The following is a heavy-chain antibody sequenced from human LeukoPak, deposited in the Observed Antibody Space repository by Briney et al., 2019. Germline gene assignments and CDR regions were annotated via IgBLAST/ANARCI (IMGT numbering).Heavy chain of an antibody. Sequence: GGSLRLSCAASGFAFGDYTMHWVRQAPGKGLEWVSLITRDAGSTFYADSVKGRFTISRDNAKNSLYLQMNSLRAEDMALYYCAKDYSSSLDAFDIWGQGTMVTVSS. CDR2: ITRDAGST. CDR3: AKDYSSSLDAFDI. CDR1: GFAFGDYT. D-gene: IGHD6-13*01. V-gene: IGHV3-43*01. J-gene: IGHJ3*02.